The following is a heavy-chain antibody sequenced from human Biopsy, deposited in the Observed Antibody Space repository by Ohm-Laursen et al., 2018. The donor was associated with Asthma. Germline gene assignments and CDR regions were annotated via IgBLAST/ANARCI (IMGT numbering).Heavy chain of an antibody. CDR2: ISYDGSNK. V-gene: IGHV3-30*03. D-gene: IGHD6-19*01. CDR3: SREEPTSGWYQGSILR. CDR1: GFTFSSYG. Sequence: SLRFSCAASGFTFSSYGMHWVRQAPGKGLEWVACISYDGSNKYYADSVKGRSTISRDNSKNTLYLQMNSLRAEDTAVYYCSREEPTSGWYQGSILRWGQGTLVTVSS. J-gene: IGHJ4*02.